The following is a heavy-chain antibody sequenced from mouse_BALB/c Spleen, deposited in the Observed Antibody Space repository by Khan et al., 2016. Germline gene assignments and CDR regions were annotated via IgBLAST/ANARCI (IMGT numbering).Heavy chain of an antibody. CDR3: AREGLRRRFEY. CDR1: GLTSSDYY. D-gene: IGHD2-4*01. Sequence: EVELVESGGGLVKPGGSLQLSCAASGLTSSDYYMYWVRQTPEKRLEWVATISDGGSYTYYPDSVKGRFTISRDNATNNLYLQMSSLKSEDTDMYNSAREGLRRRFEYWGQGTLVSVSA. V-gene: IGHV5-4*02. CDR2: ISDGGSYT. J-gene: IGHJ3*01.